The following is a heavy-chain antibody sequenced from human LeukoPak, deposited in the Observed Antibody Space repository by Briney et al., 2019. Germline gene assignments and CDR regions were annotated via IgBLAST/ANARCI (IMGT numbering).Heavy chain of an antibody. D-gene: IGHD4-23*01. Sequence: PSETLSLTCTVSGGSVSSGTYYWSWIRQPPGKGLEWIGYIYYSGSTNYNPSLKSRVTISVDTSKNQFSLKLSSVTAADTAVYYCARDNYGGNYNGVDVWGQGTTVTVSS. CDR1: GGSVSSGTYY. CDR3: ARDNYGGNYNGVDV. V-gene: IGHV4-61*01. CDR2: IYYSGST. J-gene: IGHJ6*02.